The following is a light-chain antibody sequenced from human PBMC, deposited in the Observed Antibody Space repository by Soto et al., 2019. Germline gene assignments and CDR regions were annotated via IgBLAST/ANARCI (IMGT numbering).Light chain of an antibody. CDR1: QSLSSTY. J-gene: IGKJ4*01. Sequence: EIVLTQSPGTLSLSPGERATLSCRASQSLSSTYLAWYQQKPGQAPRLLIYGASSRATGIPDRFSGSGSGXXXXXXXXXXEPXDFXXXXXXXYGSSPVTFGGGTRVEIK. V-gene: IGKV3-20*01. CDR3: XXYGSSPVT. CDR2: GAS.